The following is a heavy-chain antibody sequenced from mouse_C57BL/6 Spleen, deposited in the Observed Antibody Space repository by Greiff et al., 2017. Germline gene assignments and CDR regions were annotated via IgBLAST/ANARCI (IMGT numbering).Heavy chain of an antibody. J-gene: IGHJ3*01. CDR1: GYTFTDYN. CDR2: INPNNGGT. CDR3: ARRTAQATGWAY. V-gene: IGHV1-18*01. Sequence: VQLKESGPELVKPGASVKIPCKASGYTFTDYNMDWVKQSHGKSLEWIGDINPNNGGTIYNQKFKGKATFTVDKSSSSAYMELRSLTSEDTAVYYCARRTAQATGWAYWGQGTLVAVSA. D-gene: IGHD3-2*02.